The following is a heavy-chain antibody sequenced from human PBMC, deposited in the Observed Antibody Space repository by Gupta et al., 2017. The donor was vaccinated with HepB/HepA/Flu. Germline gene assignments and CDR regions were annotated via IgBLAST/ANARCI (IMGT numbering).Heavy chain of an antibody. CDR2: ISSSSSYI. Sequence: EVQLVESGGGLVKPGGSLRLSCAASGFTFSSYSMNWVRQAPGKGLEWVSSISSSSSYIYYADSVKGRFTISRDNAKNSLYLQMNSLRAEDTAVYYCARDTHTTTVVTSFDYWGQGTLVTVSS. CDR1: GFTFSSYS. V-gene: IGHV3-21*01. CDR3: ARDTHTTTVVTSFDY. J-gene: IGHJ4*02. D-gene: IGHD4-23*01.